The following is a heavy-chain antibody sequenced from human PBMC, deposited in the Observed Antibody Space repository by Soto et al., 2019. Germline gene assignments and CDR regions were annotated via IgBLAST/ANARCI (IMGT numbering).Heavy chain of an antibody. J-gene: IGHJ4*02. Sequence: SETLSLTCTVSGDCVSSGSYYWTWIRQPPGKGLEWIGYVYFSGGATYNPSLKSRVTLSVHTSKNQFALKLTSMTAADTDVYYCARHRRSNSWLDYRGQGTLVTVSS. V-gene: IGHV4-61*01. CDR2: VYFSGGA. CDR3: ARHRRSNSWLDY. CDR1: GDCVSSGSYY. D-gene: IGHD6-13*01.